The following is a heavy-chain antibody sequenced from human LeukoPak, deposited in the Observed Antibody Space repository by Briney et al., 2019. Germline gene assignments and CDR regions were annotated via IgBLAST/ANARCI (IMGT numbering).Heavy chain of an antibody. V-gene: IGHV4-34*01. CDR1: GGSFSGYY. Sequence: NASETLFLTCAVYGGSFSGYYWSWIRQPPGKGLEWIGEINHSGSTNYNPSLKSRVTISVDTSKNQFSLKLSSVTAADTAVYYCARGGTMIVVVDSPQGGFDYWGQGTLVTVSS. CDR2: INHSGST. CDR3: ARGGTMIVVVDSPQGGFDY. D-gene: IGHD3-22*01. J-gene: IGHJ4*02.